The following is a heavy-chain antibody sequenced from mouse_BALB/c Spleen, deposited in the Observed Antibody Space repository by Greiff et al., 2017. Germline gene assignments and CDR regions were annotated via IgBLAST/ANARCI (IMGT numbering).Heavy chain of an antibody. CDR3: ARGDGYYWYCDG. V-gene: IGHV5-6-3*01. D-gene: IGHD2-3*01. J-gene: IGHJ1*01. CDR2: INSNGGST. CDR1: GFTFSSYG. Sequence: EVQLVESGGGLVQPGGSLKLSCAASGFTFSSYGMSWVRQTPDKRLELVATINSNGGSTYYPDSVKGRFTISRDNAKNTLYLQMSSLKSEDTAMYYCARGDGYYWYCDGWGAGTTVTVSS.